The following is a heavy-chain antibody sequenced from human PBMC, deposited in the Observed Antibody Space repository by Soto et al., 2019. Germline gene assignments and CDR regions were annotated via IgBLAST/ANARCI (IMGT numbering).Heavy chain of an antibody. CDR2: INPSGST. Sequence: SETLSLTCAVYGGSFSGYYWSWIRQPPGKGLEWIGEINPSGSTNYNPSLKSRVTISVDTSKNQFSLKLSSVTAADTAVYYCARGPIVDTAMVSDSPLQYPPGPWGQGTLVXVSS. CDR1: GGSFSGYY. CDR3: ARGPIVDTAMVSDSPLQYPPGP. J-gene: IGHJ5*02. V-gene: IGHV4-34*01. D-gene: IGHD5-18*01.